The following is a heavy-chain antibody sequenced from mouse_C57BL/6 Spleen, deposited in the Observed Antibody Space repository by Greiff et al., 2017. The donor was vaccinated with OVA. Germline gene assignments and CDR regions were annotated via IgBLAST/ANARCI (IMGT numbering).Heavy chain of an antibody. J-gene: IGHJ3*01. V-gene: IGHV1-22*01. Sequence: EVQLQQSGPERVKPGASVKMSCKASGYTFTDYNMHWVKQSHGKSLEWIGYINPNNGGTSYNQKFKGKATLTVNKSSSTAYMELRSLTSEDSAVYYCARVGYGYDGAWFAYWGQGTLVTVSA. CDR3: ARVGYGYDGAWFAY. CDR2: INPNNGGT. CDR1: GYTFTDYN. D-gene: IGHD2-2*01.